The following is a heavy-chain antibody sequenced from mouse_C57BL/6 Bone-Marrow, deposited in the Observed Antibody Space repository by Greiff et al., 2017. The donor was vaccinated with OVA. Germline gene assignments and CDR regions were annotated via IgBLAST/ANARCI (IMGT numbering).Heavy chain of an antibody. CDR1: GFTFSDYG. V-gene: IGHV5-17*01. CDR2: ISSGSSTI. J-gene: IGHJ4*01. Sequence: EVKLVESGGGLVKPGGSLKLSCAASGFTFSDYGMHWVRQAPEKGLEWVAYISSGSSTIYYADTVKGRFTISRDNATNTLFLQMTSLRSEDTAVYYCARRYYIMDYWGQGTSVTVSS. D-gene: IGHD1-1*01. CDR3: ARRYYIMDY.